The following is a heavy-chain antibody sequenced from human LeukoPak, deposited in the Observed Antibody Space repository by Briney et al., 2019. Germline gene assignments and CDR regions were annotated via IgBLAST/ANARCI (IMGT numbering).Heavy chain of an antibody. V-gene: IGHV3-33*01. J-gene: IGHJ4*02. CDR2: IWYDGSNK. CDR3: ARGSRELDY. CDR1: GFTFSSYG. Sequence: GGSLRLSCAASGFTFSSYGMHWVRQAPGKGLEWVAVIWYDGSNKYYADSVKGRFTISRDNSKNTLYLQMNSLRDEDTAVYYCARGSRELDYWGQGTLVTASS. D-gene: IGHD1-26*01.